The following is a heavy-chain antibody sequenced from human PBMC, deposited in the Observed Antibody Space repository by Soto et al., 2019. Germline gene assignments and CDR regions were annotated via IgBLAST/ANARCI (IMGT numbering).Heavy chain of an antibody. CDR2: IYPGDSDT. D-gene: IGHD5-12*01. J-gene: IGHJ6*02. V-gene: IGHV5-51*01. Sequence: PGESLKISCKGSGYSFTSYWIGWVRQMPGRGLEWMGIIYPGDSDTKYSPSFQGQVTISADKSITTAYLQWSSLKASDTAMYYCARHRKSGYGWVYYYYGMDVWGQGTTVTVSS. CDR3: ARHRKSGYGWVYYYYGMDV. CDR1: GYSFTSYW.